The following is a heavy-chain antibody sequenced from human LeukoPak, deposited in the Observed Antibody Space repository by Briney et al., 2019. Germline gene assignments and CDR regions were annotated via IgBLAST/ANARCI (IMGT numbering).Heavy chain of an antibody. CDR2: IYYSGSA. J-gene: IGHJ4*02. D-gene: IGHD6-25*01. CDR1: GGSISDYS. CDR3: ARAGGVKTAALDLDY. V-gene: IGHV4-59*01. Sequence: SETLSLTCTVSGGSISDYSWSWIRQPPGKGLEWIGNIYYSGSANHNPSLKSRVTISRDTSKNQFSLKLTSVTAADTAVYYCARAGGVKTAALDLDYWGQGTLVTVSS.